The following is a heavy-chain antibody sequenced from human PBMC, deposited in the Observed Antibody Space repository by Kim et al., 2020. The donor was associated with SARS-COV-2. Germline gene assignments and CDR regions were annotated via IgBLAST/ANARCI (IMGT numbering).Heavy chain of an antibody. Sequence: GGSLRLSCAASGFTFSSYAMHWVRQAPGKGLEWVAVISYDGSNKYYADSVKGRFTISRDNSKNTLYLQMNSLRAEDTAVYYCARDYYYGSGSRRADYWGQGTLVTVSS. V-gene: IGHV3-30*04. D-gene: IGHD3-10*01. CDR3: ARDYYYGSGSRRADY. CDR2: ISYDGSNK. J-gene: IGHJ4*02. CDR1: GFTFSSYA.